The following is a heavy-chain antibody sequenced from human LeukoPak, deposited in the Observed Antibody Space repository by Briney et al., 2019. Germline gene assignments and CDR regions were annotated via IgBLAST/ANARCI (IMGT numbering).Heavy chain of an antibody. D-gene: IGHD5-12*01. CDR1: GFTFSSYA. J-gene: IGHJ4*02. CDR3: VKGSPVDIVATITENFDY. Sequence: GGSLRLSCAASGFTFSSYAMHWVRQAPGKGLEWVAVISYDGSNKYYADSVKGRFTISRDNSKNTLYLQMSSLRAEDTAVYYCVKGSPVDIVATITENFDYWGQGTLVTVSS. V-gene: IGHV3-30*14. CDR2: ISYDGSNK.